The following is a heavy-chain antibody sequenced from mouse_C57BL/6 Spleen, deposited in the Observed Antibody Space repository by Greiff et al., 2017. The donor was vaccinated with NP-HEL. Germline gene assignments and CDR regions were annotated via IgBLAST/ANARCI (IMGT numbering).Heavy chain of an antibody. J-gene: IGHJ2*01. CDR1: GYTFTDYL. CDR2: INPGSGGT. V-gene: IGHV1-54*01. Sequence: VQLQQSGAALVKPGASVKLSCKASGYTFTDYLMEWVKQRPGQGLEWIGLINPGSGGTNYNEKFKGKATLTADKSSNTAYMQLSSLTSEDSAVYYCARDVCNWYYLDYWGQGTTLTVSS. CDR3: ARDVCNWYYLDY.